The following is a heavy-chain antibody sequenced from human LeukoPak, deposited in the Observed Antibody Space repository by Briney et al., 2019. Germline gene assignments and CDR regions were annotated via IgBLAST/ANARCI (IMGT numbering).Heavy chain of an antibody. Sequence: GASVKVSCKASGYTFAGYYMHWVRQAPGQGLEWMAWINPNSGGTNFVQKLQGRVTMTRDTSISTAYMELSRLRSDDTAVYYCARVGTNYGSGSSNWFDPWGQGTLVTVSS. CDR3: ARVGTNYGSGSSNWFDP. D-gene: IGHD3-10*01. V-gene: IGHV1-2*02. CDR2: INPNSGGT. CDR1: GYTFAGYY. J-gene: IGHJ5*02.